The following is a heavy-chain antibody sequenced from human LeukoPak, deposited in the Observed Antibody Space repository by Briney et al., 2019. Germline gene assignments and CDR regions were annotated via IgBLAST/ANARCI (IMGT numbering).Heavy chain of an antibody. Sequence: GGSLRLSCAASGFTFSNYWMHWVRQTPGKGLVWVSRINSDGSTTSYADSVKGRFTISRDNAKNTLYLQMNSLRAEDTAVYYCARASSGSFDYWGQGTLATVSS. CDR3: ARASSGSFDY. V-gene: IGHV3-74*01. CDR2: INSDGSTT. CDR1: GFTFSNYW. D-gene: IGHD1-26*01. J-gene: IGHJ4*02.